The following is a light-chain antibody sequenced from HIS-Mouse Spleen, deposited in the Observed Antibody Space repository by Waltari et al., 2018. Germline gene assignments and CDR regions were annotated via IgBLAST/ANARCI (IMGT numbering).Light chain of an antibody. CDR1: QGISSY. CDR2: AAS. J-gene: IGKJ2*01. Sequence: AIRMTQSPSSFSASTGDRVTITCRASQGISSYVAWSHQKPGKAPKLLIYAASTLQSGVPSRFSGSGSGTDFTLTISCLQSEDFATYYCQQYYSYPPTFGQGTKLEIK. CDR3: QQYYSYPPT. V-gene: IGKV1-8*01.